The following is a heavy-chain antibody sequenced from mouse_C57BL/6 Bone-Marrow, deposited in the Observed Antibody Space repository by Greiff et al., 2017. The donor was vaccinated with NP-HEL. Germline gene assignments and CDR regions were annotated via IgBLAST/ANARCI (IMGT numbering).Heavy chain of an antibody. CDR3: ARDYYGSGYRYFDV. D-gene: IGHD1-1*01. Sequence: VQLVESGAELARPGASVKLSCQASGYTFTSYGISWVKQRTGQGLEWIGEIYPRSGNTYYNEKFKGKATLTADKSSSTAYMELRSLTSEDAAVDVCARDYYGSGYRYFDVWGTGTTVTVSS. J-gene: IGHJ1*03. CDR2: IYPRSGNT. CDR1: GYTFTSYG. V-gene: IGHV1-81*01.